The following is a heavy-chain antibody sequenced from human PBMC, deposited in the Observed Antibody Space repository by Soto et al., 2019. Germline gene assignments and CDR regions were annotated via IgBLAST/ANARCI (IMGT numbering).Heavy chain of an antibody. J-gene: IGHJ4*02. V-gene: IGHV3-23*01. Sequence: EVQLLESGGGLVQPGGSLRLSCAASGFTFSSYAMSWVRQAPGKGLEWVSAIGGSGRSTYYADSVKGRFTISRDNSENTLYLQMNSLRAEDTAVYYCAKGRGYCTSTSCYVGSDYWGQGTLVTVSS. CDR1: GFTFSSYA. D-gene: IGHD2-2*01. CDR3: AKGRGYCTSTSCYVGSDY. CDR2: IGGSGRST.